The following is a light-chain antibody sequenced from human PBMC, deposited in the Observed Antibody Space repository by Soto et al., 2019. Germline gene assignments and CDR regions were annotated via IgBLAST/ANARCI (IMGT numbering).Light chain of an antibody. CDR1: QDISTY. CDR2: AAS. Sequence: DIQMTQSPSSVSASVGDIVTITCRASQDISTYLAWYQQRPGKAPNLLIYAASTLQSGVPSRFSGSGSGTDFSLTISSLQHEDSATYYCQQTNSFPLTFGGGTKVEIK. V-gene: IGKV1-12*01. CDR3: QQTNSFPLT. J-gene: IGKJ4*01.